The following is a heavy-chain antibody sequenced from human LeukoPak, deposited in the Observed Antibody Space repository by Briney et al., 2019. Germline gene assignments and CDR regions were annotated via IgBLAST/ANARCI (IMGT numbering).Heavy chain of an antibody. CDR3: ARDFDFWSAYSSFDY. Sequence: ASVKVSCKASGYTFTGYYIHWVRQVPGQGLEWMGWINPNNGDTTHAQKFQGRVTMTRDTSISTAYMELNRLTSDDTAMYFCARDFDFWSAYSSFDYWGQGTLVTVSS. CDR1: GYTFTGYY. D-gene: IGHD3-3*01. V-gene: IGHV1-2*02. CDR2: INPNNGDT. J-gene: IGHJ4*02.